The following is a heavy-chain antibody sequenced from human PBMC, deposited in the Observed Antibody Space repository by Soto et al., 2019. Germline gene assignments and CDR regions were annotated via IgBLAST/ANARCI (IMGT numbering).Heavy chain of an antibody. CDR1: GFTLSDDY. CDR2: SRDKAHGYST. J-gene: IGHJ4*02. D-gene: IGHD3-22*01. Sequence: GGSLRLSCAGSGFTLSDDYIDWVRQAPGKGLEWVGRSRDKAHGYSTAYAAPVKGRFTTSREESKYLVYLQMNSLKTEDTAVYYCVRATYFSDSSVYTRCFDYWGQGTLVTVSS. CDR3: VRATYFSDSSVYTRCFDY. V-gene: IGHV3-72*01.